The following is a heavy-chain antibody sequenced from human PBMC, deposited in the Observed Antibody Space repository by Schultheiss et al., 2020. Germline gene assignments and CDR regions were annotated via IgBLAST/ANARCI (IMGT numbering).Heavy chain of an antibody. J-gene: IGHJ2*01. Sequence: GGSLRLSCAASGFTFSSYGMNWVRQAPGKGLEWVSSISSSSSYIYYADSVKGRFTISRDNAKNTLYLQMNSLRAEDTAVYYCTFWFGELTDWYFDLWGRGTLVTVSS. CDR1: GFTFSSYG. CDR2: ISSSSSYI. V-gene: IGHV3-21*01. CDR3: TFWFGELTDWYFDL. D-gene: IGHD3-10*01.